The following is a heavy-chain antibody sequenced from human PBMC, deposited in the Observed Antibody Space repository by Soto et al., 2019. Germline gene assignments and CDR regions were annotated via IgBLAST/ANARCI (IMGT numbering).Heavy chain of an antibody. CDR1: GGTFSSYA. CDR2: ISAYNGNT. CDR3: ARDEVRQKSAFDL. Sequence: ASVKVSCKASGGTFSSYAISWVRQAPGQGLEWMGWISAYNGNTNYAQKLQGRVTMTTDTSTSTAYMELRSLRSDDTAVYYCARDEVRQKSAFDLWGQGTMVTVSS. D-gene: IGHD6-25*01. J-gene: IGHJ3*01. V-gene: IGHV1-18*01.